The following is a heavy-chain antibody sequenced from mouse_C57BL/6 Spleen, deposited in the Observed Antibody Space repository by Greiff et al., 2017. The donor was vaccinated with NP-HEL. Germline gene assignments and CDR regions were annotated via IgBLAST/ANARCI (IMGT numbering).Heavy chain of an antibody. Sequence: DVKLVESGGGLVKPGGSLKLSCAASGFTFSSYAMSWVRQTPEKRLEWVATISDGGSYTYYPDNVKGRFTISRDNAKNNLYLQMSHLKSEDTAMYYCARDGDYYGSSLAWFAYWGQGTLVTVSA. CDR2: ISDGGSYT. CDR3: ARDGDYYGSSLAWFAY. CDR1: GFTFSSYA. D-gene: IGHD1-1*01. V-gene: IGHV5-4*01. J-gene: IGHJ3*01.